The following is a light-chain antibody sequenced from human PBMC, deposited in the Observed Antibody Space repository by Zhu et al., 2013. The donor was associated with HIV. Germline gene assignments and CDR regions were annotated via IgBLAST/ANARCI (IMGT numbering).Light chain of an antibody. CDR1: NIGSKS. CDR3: QVWDSSSDHYV. V-gene: IGLV3-21*01. Sequence: SYELTQPPSVSVAPGKTASITCGGHNIGSKSVYWYQQKPGQAPVLVLYDDSVRPSGIPERFSGSNSGNTATLTISRVEAGDEADYYCQVWDSSSDHYVFGRGTKVTVL. CDR2: DDS. J-gene: IGLJ1*01.